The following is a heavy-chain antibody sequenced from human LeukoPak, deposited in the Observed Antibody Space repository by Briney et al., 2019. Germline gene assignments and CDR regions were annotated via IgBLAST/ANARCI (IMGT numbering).Heavy chain of an antibody. CDR3: ANHYDSSGYLYYFDY. V-gene: IGHV3-23*01. CDR2: ISGSGGST. Sequence: PGGSLRLSCAASGLTFSSYAMSWVRQAPGKGLEWVSAISGSGGSTYYADSVKGRFTISRDNSKNTLYLQMNSLRAEDTAVYYCANHYDSSGYLYYFDYWGQGTLATVSS. D-gene: IGHD3-22*01. J-gene: IGHJ4*02. CDR1: GLTFSSYA.